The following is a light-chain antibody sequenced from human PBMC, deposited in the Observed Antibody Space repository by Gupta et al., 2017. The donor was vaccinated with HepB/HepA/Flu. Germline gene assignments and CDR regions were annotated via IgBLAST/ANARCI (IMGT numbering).Light chain of an antibody. CDR3: MQALQTTLVT. CDR1: QRLLHSNGYNY. CDR2: LGS. V-gene: IGKV2-28*01. J-gene: IGKJ4*01. Sequence: IGVTPSPLPLPVAPGGPASLSCRSSQRLLHSNGYNYLDWYLQKPGPSPQLLIYLGSTRASGVPDRFSGSGTGTDFTLKISRVEAEDVGVAYCMQALQTTLVTFGGGTKVEIK.